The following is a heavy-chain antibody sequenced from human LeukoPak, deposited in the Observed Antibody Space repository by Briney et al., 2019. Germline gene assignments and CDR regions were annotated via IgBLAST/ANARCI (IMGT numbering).Heavy chain of an antibody. J-gene: IGHJ6*04. D-gene: IGHD2-2*02. CDR3: ARTVPLRDCSSTSCYIGGNLGYYYYYGMDV. V-gene: IGHV1-69*13. Sequence: SVKVSCKASGGTFSSYAISWVRQAPGQGLEWMGGIIPIFGTANYAQKFQGRVTITADESTSTAYMELSSLRSEDAAVYYCARTVPLRDCSSTSCYIGGNLGYYYYYGMDVWGKGTTDTVSS. CDR1: GGTFSSYA. CDR2: IIPIFGTA.